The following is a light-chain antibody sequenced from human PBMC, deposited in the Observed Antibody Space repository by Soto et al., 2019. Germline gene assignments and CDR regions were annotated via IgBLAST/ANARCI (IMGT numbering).Light chain of an antibody. CDR2: GAS. V-gene: IGKV3-20*01. CDR3: QQYGSSPKT. J-gene: IGKJ1*01. Sequence: EIVLTQSPGTLSLSPGERSTLSCGASQSISSNFLAWYQQKPGQAPRLLIYGASSRATGIPDRFSGSGSGTDFTLTISRLEPEDFAVYYCQQYGSSPKTFGQGTKVDIK. CDR1: QSISSNF.